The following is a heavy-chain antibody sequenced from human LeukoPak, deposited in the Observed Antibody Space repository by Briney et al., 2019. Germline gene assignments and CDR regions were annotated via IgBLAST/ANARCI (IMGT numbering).Heavy chain of an antibody. D-gene: IGHD6-13*01. CDR2: ISSSSSYT. V-gene: IGHV3-11*06. J-gene: IGHJ5*02. CDR3: ARKVNQQQDDPTVGWFDP. Sequence: PGGSLRLSCAASGFTFSDYGMHWIRQAPGKGLEWVSYISSSSSYTNYADSVKGRFTISRDNAKNSLYLQMNSLRAEDTAVYYCARKVNQQQDDPTVGWFDPWGQGTLVTVSS. CDR1: GFTFSDYG.